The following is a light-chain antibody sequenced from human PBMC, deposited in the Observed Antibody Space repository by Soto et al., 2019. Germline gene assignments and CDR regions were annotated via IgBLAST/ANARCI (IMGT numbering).Light chain of an antibody. Sequence: EIVLMQSPGTLSLSPGERATFSARPIKRFSNNYLAWYQQKPGQAPRLLIAGASSRATGIPDRFSGSGSGTDFTLTISRLEPEDFAVYYCQQYGTSPPLTFGGGTKVEIK. CDR3: QQYGTSPPLT. CDR2: GAS. V-gene: IGKV3-20*01. CDR1: KRFSNNY. J-gene: IGKJ4*01.